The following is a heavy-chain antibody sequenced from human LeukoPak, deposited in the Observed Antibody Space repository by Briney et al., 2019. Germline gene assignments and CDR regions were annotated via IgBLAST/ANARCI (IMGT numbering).Heavy chain of an antibody. J-gene: IGHJ4*02. D-gene: IGHD3-10*01. CDR3: ARALWFGELSHFDY. CDR1: GGSFSGYY. Sequence: SETLSLTCAVYGGSFSGYYWSWIRQTPGKGLEWIGEINHSGSTNYNPSLKSRVTISVDTSKNQFSLKLSSVTAADTAVYYCARALWFGELSHFDYWGQGTLVTVSS. CDR2: INHSGST. V-gene: IGHV4-34*01.